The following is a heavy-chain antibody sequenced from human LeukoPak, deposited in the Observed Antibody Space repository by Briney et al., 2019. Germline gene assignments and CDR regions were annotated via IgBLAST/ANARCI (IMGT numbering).Heavy chain of an antibody. CDR3: TELGITMIGGV. CDR2: ISSSSSYI. CDR1: GFTFSSYS. D-gene: IGHD3-10*02. V-gene: IGHV3-21*01. Sequence: GGSLRLSCAASGFTFSSYSMNWVRQAPGKGLEWVSSISSSSSYIYYADSVKGRFTISRDNAKNSLYLQMNSLRAEDTAVYYCTELGITMIGGVWGKGTTVTISS. J-gene: IGHJ6*04.